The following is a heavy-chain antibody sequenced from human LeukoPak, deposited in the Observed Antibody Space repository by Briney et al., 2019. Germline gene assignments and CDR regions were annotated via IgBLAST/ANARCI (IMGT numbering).Heavy chain of an antibody. Sequence: ASETLSLTCTVSGGSISSHYWSWIRQPPGKGLEWIGYMYYNGSMNYNPSLKSRVTISADTSKNQFSLKLSSVTAADTAVYYCASRYGSGSYGFDYWGQGTLVTVSS. J-gene: IGHJ4*02. CDR3: ASRYGSGSYGFDY. CDR2: MYYNGSM. CDR1: GGSISSHY. D-gene: IGHD3-10*01. V-gene: IGHV4-59*11.